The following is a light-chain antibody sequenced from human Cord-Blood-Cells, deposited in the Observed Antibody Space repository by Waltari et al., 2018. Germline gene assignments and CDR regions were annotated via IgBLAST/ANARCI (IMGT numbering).Light chain of an antibody. Sequence: QSALTQPASVSGSPGQSITISCTGPSSDVGGYNSVSWSQQHPGKAPKLMIYEVSSRPSGVSNRFSGSKSGNTASLTISGLQAEDEAEYYCSSYTSSSTLYVFGTGTKVTVL. V-gene: IGLV2-14*01. CDR3: SSYTSSSTLYV. CDR2: EVS. CDR1: SSDVGGYNS. J-gene: IGLJ1*01.